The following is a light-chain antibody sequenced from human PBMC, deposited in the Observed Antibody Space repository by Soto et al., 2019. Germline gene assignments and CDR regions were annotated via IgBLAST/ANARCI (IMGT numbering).Light chain of an antibody. J-gene: IGKJ2*01. V-gene: IGKV3-15*01. CDR3: QQYNHWPHT. CDR1: KSVSSD. CDR2: GAS. Sequence: EIVMTQSPATLSVSQGERATLSCRDSKSVSSDLAWYQQKPGQAPRLIIYGASTRATGIQARFNGSGSGSEFTRTIRSLQSENFAVYYCQQYNHWPHTFGQGTKLEIK.